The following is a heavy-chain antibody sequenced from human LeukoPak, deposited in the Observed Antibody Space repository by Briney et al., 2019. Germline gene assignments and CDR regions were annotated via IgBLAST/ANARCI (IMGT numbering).Heavy chain of an antibody. CDR1: GFTFSSYS. CDR3: ARDPGGFREPPSDY. Sequence: PGGSLRLSCAASGFTFSSYSMNWVRQAPGKGLEWVSSISSSSSYIYYADSVKGRFTISRDNAKNSLYLQMNSLRAEDTAVYYRARDPGGFREPPSDYWGQGTLVTVSS. D-gene: IGHD3-10*01. V-gene: IGHV3-21*01. CDR2: ISSSSSYI. J-gene: IGHJ4*02.